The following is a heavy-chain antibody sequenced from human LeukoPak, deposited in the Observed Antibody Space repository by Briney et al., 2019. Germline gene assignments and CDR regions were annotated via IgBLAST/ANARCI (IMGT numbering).Heavy chain of an antibody. CDR1: DDSFSSHY. D-gene: IGHD2-21*02. Sequence: SETLSLTCAVSDDSFSSHYWTWIRQPPGKGLEWIGYISYIGTTNYNPSLKSRVTISIDTSKNQFSLKLSSVTAADTAVYYCARDLVTVTKGFDIWGQGTLVTVSS. CDR3: ARDLVTVTKGFDI. CDR2: ISYIGTT. J-gene: IGHJ4*02. V-gene: IGHV4-59*11.